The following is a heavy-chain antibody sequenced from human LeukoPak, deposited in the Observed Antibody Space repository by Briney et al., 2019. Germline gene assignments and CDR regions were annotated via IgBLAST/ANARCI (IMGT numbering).Heavy chain of an antibody. J-gene: IGHJ3*02. CDR3: PRSRIAAAGSWDDAFDI. CDR1: GGSFSGYY. Sequence: SETLSLTCAVYGGSFSGYYWSWIRQPPGKGLEWVGEINHSGSTNYNPSLKSRVTISVDTSKNQFSLKLSSVTAADTAVYYCPRSRIAAAGSWDDAFDIWGQGTMVPVSS. D-gene: IGHD6-13*01. V-gene: IGHV4-34*01. CDR2: INHSGST.